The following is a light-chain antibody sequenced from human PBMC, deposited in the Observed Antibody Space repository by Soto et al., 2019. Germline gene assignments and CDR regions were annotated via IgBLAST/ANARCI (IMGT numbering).Light chain of an antibody. Sequence: QSVLTQPASVSGSPGQSITISCTGTSSDVGGYNYVSWYQQHPGKAPKLMVYDVSNRPSGVSNRFSGSKSGSTASLTISGLQDDDEADYYCSSYTSLSTLVFGTGTKVTVL. CDR3: SSYTSLSTLV. V-gene: IGLV2-14*01. J-gene: IGLJ1*01. CDR1: SSDVGGYNY. CDR2: DVS.